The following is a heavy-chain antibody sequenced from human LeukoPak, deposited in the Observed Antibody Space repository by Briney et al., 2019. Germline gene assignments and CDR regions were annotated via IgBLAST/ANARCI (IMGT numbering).Heavy chain of an antibody. J-gene: IGHJ4*02. CDR2: INSDGSST. V-gene: IGHV3-74*01. CDR3: AKDGYSSGWYQEDC. D-gene: IGHD6-19*01. CDR1: GFTFRSYW. Sequence: PGGSLRLSCAPSGFTFRSYWMHWVRQAPGKGLVWVSRINSDGSSTSYADSVKGRFTISRDNSKNTLYLQMSSLRADDTAVYYCAKDGYSSGWYQEDCWGQGTLVTVSS.